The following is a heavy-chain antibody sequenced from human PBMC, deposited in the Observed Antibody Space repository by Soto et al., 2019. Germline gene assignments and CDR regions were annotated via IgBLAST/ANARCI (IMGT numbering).Heavy chain of an antibody. CDR1: GDSFTDYH. J-gene: IGHJ6*02. CDR3: ARGDSTDCSNGVCSFFYNHDMDV. CDR2: INPKSGGT. D-gene: IGHD2-8*01. Sequence: ASVMVSCKASGDSFTDYHIHWVRQAPGQGLEWLGRINPKSGGTSTAQKFQGWVTMTTDTSISTASMELTRLTSDDTAIYYCARGDSTDCSNGVCSFFYNHDMDVWGQGTTVTVSS. V-gene: IGHV1-2*04.